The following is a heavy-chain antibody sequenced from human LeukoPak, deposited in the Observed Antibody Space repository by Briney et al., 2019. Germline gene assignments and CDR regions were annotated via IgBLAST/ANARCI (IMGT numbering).Heavy chain of an antibody. CDR2: IGSDNKL. CDR3: ARDLHYYVAMDV. Sequence: GGSLRLSCEASGFTFSAYAMTWVRQAPGKGLEWVSSIGSDNKLHYSESVKGRFAISRDNSKSMLFLQLNSLRAEDTALYYCARDLHYYVAMDVRGQGTTVTVSS. J-gene: IGHJ6*02. D-gene: IGHD3-10*02. V-gene: IGHV3-23*01. CDR1: GFTFSAYA.